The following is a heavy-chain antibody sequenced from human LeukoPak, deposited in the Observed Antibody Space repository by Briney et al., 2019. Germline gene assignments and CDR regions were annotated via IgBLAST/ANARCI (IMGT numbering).Heavy chain of an antibody. CDR2: ISSSGSTI. CDR3: AREIRYYDFWSGYYPDYYMDV. CDR1: GFTFSSYE. V-gene: IGHV3-48*03. Sequence: GGSLRLSCAASGFTFSSYEMNWVRQAPGKGLEWVSYISSSGSTIYYADSVKGRFTISRDNAKNSLYLQMNSLRAEDTAVYYCAREIRYYDFWSGYYPDYYMDVWGKGTTVTVSS. J-gene: IGHJ6*03. D-gene: IGHD3-3*01.